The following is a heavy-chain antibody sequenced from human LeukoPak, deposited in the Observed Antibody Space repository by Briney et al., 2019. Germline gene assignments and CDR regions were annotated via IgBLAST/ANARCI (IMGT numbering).Heavy chain of an antibody. CDR2: IYSGGSI. J-gene: IGHJ6*03. D-gene: IGHD3-3*01. Sequence: GGSLRLSCAASGFTVNSNYMSWVRQAPGKGLEWVSVIYSGGSIYYADSVKGRFTISRDNSKNTLYLQMNSLRAEDTAVYYCARGLGYDFWSGYYRDYYYYMDVWGKGTTVTVSS. CDR3: ARGLGYDFWSGYYRDYYYYMDV. CDR1: GFTVNSNY. V-gene: IGHV3-53*01.